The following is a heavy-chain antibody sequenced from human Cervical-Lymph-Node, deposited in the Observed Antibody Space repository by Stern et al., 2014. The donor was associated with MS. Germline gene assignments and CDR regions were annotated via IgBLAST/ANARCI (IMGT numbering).Heavy chain of an antibody. CDR3: ARCGLHKPLDY. J-gene: IGHJ4*02. V-gene: IGHV1-46*01. CDR1: GYSFTDYY. D-gene: IGHD3/OR15-3a*01. CDR2: IHPNDGGT. Sequence: QVQLVESGAAVKRPGASLTLSCKASGYSFTDYYIQWVRQAPGQGLERMGMIHPNDGGTGSEPSFQGTGTLTRYNSTNTAYIQLSSLRSDDTAVYFCARCGLHKPLDYWGQGTLVTVSS.